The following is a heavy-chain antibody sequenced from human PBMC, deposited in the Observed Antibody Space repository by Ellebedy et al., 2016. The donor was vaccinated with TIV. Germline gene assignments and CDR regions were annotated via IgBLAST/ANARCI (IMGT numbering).Heavy chain of an antibody. J-gene: IGHJ4*02. Sequence: PGGSLRLSCAASGITLSNAWMTWVRQAPGKGLEWVGRIKSKADGGTTVYAAPVKDRFIISRDDSENTLYLQMNNLKTEDTAVYYCTTGDKSGWYEYYFEYWGQGILVTVSS. CDR1: GITLSNAW. D-gene: IGHD6-19*01. V-gene: IGHV3-15*01. CDR3: TTGDKSGWYEYYFEY. CDR2: IKSKADGGTT.